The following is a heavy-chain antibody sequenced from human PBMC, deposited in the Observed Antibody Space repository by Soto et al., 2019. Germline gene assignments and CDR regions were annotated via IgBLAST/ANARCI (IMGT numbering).Heavy chain of an antibody. V-gene: IGHV4-59*01. D-gene: IGHD3-22*01. Sequence: SETLSLTCTVSGGSISSYYWSWIRQPPGKGLEWIGYIYYSGSTNYNPSLKSRVTISVDTSKNQFSLKLSSVTAAATAVYYCARGVAMRAYDSSGYIFDYWGQGTLVTVSS. CDR3: ARGVAMRAYDSSGYIFDY. CDR1: GGSISSYY. CDR2: IYYSGST. J-gene: IGHJ4*02.